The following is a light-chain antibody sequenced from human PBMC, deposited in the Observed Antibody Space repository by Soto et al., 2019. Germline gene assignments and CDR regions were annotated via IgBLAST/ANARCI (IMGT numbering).Light chain of an antibody. CDR3: AAWDDSLSAWV. CDR2: RNN. CDR1: SSNIGRNY. V-gene: IGLV1-47*01. J-gene: IGLJ3*02. Sequence: QSVLTQAPSASGTPGQSLTISCSGDSSNIGRNYIFWYHHLPGTAPNLLIYRNNQRPSGVPDRFSGSKSGTSASLAISGLRSEDEGDYYCAAWDDSLSAWVFGGGTQLTVL.